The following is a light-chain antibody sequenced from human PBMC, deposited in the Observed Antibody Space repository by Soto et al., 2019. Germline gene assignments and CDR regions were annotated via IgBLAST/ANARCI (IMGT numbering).Light chain of an antibody. Sequence: QSALTQPASVSGSPGQSITISCTGTSSDVGIYNLVSWYQQHPGKAPKLMIYEGSERPSGVSNRFSGSTSGNTASLTISGLQAEDEADYYCCSYGGGVTIQVFGGGTKVTVL. CDR1: SSDVGIYNL. CDR3: CSYGGGVTIQV. J-gene: IGLJ2*01. V-gene: IGLV2-23*03. CDR2: EGS.